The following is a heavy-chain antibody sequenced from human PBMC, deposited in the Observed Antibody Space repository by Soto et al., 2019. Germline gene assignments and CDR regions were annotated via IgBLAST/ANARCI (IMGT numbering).Heavy chain of an antibody. J-gene: IGHJ4*02. CDR1: GFTFSSCA. CDR2: ISYDGSNK. V-gene: IGHV3-30-3*01. Sequence: QVQLVESGGXVVQPGRSLRLSCAASGFTFSSCAMHWVRQAPGKGLEWVAVISYDGSNKYYADSVKGRFTVSRDNSKNTLYLQVNSLRAEDTAVYYCARDKRDLRFLEWSYYFDYWGQGTLVTVSS. D-gene: IGHD3-3*01. CDR3: ARDKRDLRFLEWSYYFDY.